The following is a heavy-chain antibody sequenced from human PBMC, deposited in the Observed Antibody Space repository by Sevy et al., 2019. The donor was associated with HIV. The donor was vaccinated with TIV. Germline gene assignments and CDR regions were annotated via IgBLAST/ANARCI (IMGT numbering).Heavy chain of an antibody. Sequence: GGSLRLSCVASGFTFSDHYMEWVRQAPGKGLEWVGRTRNKADGYTTEYAASVKGRFTISRDESKNSLYVQMNSLKAEDTAVYYCATHAVIAAAGRVFDYWGQGTLVTVSS. D-gene: IGHD6-13*01. CDR1: GFTFSDHY. CDR2: TRNKADGYTT. J-gene: IGHJ4*02. CDR3: ATHAVIAAAGRVFDY. V-gene: IGHV3-72*01.